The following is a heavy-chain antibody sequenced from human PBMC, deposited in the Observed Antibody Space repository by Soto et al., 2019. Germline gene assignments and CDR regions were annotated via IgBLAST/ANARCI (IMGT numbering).Heavy chain of an antibody. J-gene: IGHJ4*02. D-gene: IGHD2-2*01. CDR2: ISGSGGNT. Sequence: EVQLLESGGGLVQPGGSLRLSCAASGFTFSSYAMSWVRQVPGKGLEWVSSISGSGGNTDYADSVKGRFTISRDNSKNPVYLPMNRPGGEDTAVYYCAEGGGRPGIPAAMEFDYWGQGTLVTGSP. CDR1: GFTFSSYA. V-gene: IGHV3-23*01. CDR3: AEGGGRPGIPAAMEFDY.